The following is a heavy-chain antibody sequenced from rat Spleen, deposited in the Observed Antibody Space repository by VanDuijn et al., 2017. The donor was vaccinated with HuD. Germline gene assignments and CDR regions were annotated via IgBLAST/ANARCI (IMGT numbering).Heavy chain of an antibody. CDR3: TTDGGYSTDY. V-gene: IGHV5-19*01. CDR2: ISPSGGIT. CDR1: GFTFNNYW. D-gene: IGHD1-11*01. J-gene: IGHJ2*01. Sequence: EVQLVESDGGLVQPGRSLKLSCAASGFTFNNYWMTWIRQAPGKGLEWVASISPSGGITDYRDSVKGRFTISRDNAKSTLYLQMDSLRSEDTATYYCTTDGGYSTDYWGQGVMVTVSS.